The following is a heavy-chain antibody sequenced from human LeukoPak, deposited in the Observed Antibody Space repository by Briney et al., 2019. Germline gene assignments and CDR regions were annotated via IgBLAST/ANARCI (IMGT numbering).Heavy chain of an antibody. V-gene: IGHV3-7*01. J-gene: IGHJ4*02. CDR2: IKNDGSEK. CDR3: ATDRGWRTSGYYLYYFEY. D-gene: IGHD3-3*01. CDR1: GFVFRNYF. Sequence: GGSLRLSCAASGFVFRNYFMSWVRQAPGKGLEWVASIKNDGSEKYYVDSVRGRYTISRDNTKNSLYLQMSSLRAEDTAVYYCATDRGWRTSGYYLYYFEYWGQGTLVTFSA.